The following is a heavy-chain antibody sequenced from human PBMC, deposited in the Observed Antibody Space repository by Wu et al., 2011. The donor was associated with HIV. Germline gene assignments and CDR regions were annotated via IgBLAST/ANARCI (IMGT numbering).Heavy chain of an antibody. CDR1: GGTFSNYV. J-gene: IGHJ6*03. V-gene: IGHV1-69*14. CDR2: IIPIFGTP. CDR3: AIGFGEHYYYYFYIDV. Sequence: QVQLVQSGAEVKKPGSSVKVSCKASGGTFSNYVISWVRQAPGQGLEWMGGIIPIFGTPNYAQIFQGRVTITADKSTSTAYMELSSLRSEDTAVYYCAIGFGEHYYYYFYIDVWGKGTTVTVSS. D-gene: IGHD3-10*01.